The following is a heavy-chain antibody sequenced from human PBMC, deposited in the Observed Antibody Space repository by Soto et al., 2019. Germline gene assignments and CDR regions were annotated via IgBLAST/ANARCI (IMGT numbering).Heavy chain of an antibody. Sequence: QVQLVQSGAEVKKPGSSVKVSCKASGGTFSSYTISWVRQAPGQGLEWRGRIIPILGIANYVQKFQGRVTITADKSTSTSYLELSSLRAEDTAVYYCARDGISMGRGVLDCWGQGTLVTVSS. CDR3: ARDGISMGRGVLDC. D-gene: IGHD3-10*01. CDR2: IIPILGIA. CDR1: GGTFSSYT. V-gene: IGHV1-69*08. J-gene: IGHJ4*02.